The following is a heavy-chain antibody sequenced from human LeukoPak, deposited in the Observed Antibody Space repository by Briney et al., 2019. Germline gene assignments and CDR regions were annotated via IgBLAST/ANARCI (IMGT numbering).Heavy chain of an antibody. CDR1: GFTFSSYN. V-gene: IGHV3-48*04. CDR2: ISSSGSTI. CDR3: ARDVDYGMDV. Sequence: SGGSLRLSCAASGFTFSSYNMKWVRQAPGKGLEWVSYISSSGSTIYYADSVKGRFTISRDNAKNSLYLQMNSLRAEDTAVYYCARDVDYGMDVWGQGTTVTVSS. J-gene: IGHJ6*02.